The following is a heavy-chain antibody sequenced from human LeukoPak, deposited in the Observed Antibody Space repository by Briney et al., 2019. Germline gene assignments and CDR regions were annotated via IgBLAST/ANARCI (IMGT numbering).Heavy chain of an antibody. D-gene: IGHD3-22*01. CDR1: GGSISSSSYY. V-gene: IGHV4-39*07. J-gene: IGHJ3*02. CDR2: IYYSGST. Sequence: SETLSLTCTVSGGSISSSSYYWGWIRQPPGKGLEWIGSIYYSGSTNYNPSLKSRVSISVDTSKNQFSLNLSSVTAADTAVYYCARPRRPDRVEAFDIWGQGTLVTVSS. CDR3: ARPRRPDRVEAFDI.